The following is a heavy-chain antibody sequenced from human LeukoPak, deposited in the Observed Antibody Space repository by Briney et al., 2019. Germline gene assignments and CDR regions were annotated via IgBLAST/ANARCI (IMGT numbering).Heavy chain of an antibody. V-gene: IGHV3-21*04. J-gene: IGHJ4*02. CDR1: GFTFSTYT. D-gene: IGHD5-18*01. Sequence: GGSLRLSCAASGFTFSTYTMNWVRQAPGKGLEWVSSITSRSVYIYYADSVRGRFTISRDNAKNSLYLQVNSLRAEDTAVYYCTKGTIWLPFDYWGQGTLVTVSS. CDR3: TKGTIWLPFDY. CDR2: ITSRSVYI.